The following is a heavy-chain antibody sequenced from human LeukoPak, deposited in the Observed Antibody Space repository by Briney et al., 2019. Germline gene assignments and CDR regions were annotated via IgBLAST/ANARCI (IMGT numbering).Heavy chain of an antibody. Sequence: PSETLSLTCTVSGGSISSGSYYWGWIRQPPGKGLGWIGSIYYSGSTYYNPSLKSRVTISVDTSKNQFSLKLSSVTAADTAVYYCAAYYYDSSGYYSWGKGTTVTVSS. V-gene: IGHV4-39*01. CDR1: GGSISSGSYY. D-gene: IGHD3-22*01. J-gene: IGHJ6*04. CDR2: IYYSGST. CDR3: AAYYYDSSGYYS.